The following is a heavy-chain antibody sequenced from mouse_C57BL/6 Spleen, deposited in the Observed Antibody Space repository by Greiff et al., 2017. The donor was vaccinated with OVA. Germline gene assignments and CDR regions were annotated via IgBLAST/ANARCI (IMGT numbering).Heavy chain of an antibody. J-gene: IGHJ1*03. Sequence: VQLQQSGAELVKPGASVKISCKASGYAFSSYWMNWVKQRPGKGLEWIGQIYPGDGDTNYNGKFKGKATLTGDISSSTAYMQLSSLTSEDSAVYFCARKRSGYFDVWGTGTTVTVSS. D-gene: IGHD1-1*01. V-gene: IGHV1-80*01. CDR2: IYPGDGDT. CDR3: ARKRSGYFDV. CDR1: GYAFSSYW.